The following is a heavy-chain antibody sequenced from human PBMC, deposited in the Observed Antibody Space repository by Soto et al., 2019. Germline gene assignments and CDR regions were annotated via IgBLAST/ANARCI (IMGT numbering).Heavy chain of an antibody. CDR1: GGNFNSYT. D-gene: IGHD2-15*01. V-gene: IGHV1-69*06. J-gene: IGHJ4*02. CDR3: SRDAVAATGTND. CDR2: IIPIFGTA. Sequence: QVQLVQSGTEVKKPGSSVKVSCKASGGNFNSYTINWVRQAPGQGLEFMGGIIPIFGTANYAPKFQGRVTFTADTATNTAYMELSSLRSADTAVYFRSRDAVAATGTNDWGQGTLVTASS.